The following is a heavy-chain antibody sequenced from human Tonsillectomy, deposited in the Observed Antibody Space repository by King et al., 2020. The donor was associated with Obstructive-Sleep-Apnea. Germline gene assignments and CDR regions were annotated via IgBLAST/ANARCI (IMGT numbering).Heavy chain of an antibody. CDR2: INLGNGNT. V-gene: IGHV1-3*01. CDR3: AREGRPAAGIYYFDY. D-gene: IGHD6-13*01. J-gene: IGHJ4*02. CDR1: GYTFTSYN. Sequence: QLVQSGAEVKRPGASVTVSCKPSGYTFTSYNIIHWVRQTPGQKLEWMGWINLGNGNTKYSQKFQGKGTITRDTSANTAHMELRSLRSEDTALYYCAREGRPAAGIYYFDYWGQGTLVTVSS.